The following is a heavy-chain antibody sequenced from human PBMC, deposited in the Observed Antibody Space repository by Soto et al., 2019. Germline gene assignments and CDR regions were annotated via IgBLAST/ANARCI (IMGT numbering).Heavy chain of an antibody. J-gene: IGHJ4*02. CDR2: IYYSGST. CDR3: ARGGTVGATGMVDY. V-gene: IGHV4-59*01. D-gene: IGHD1-26*01. CDR1: GGSISSYY. Sequence: PSETLSLTCTVSGGSISSYYWSWIRQPPGKGLEWIGYIYYSGSTNYNPSLKSRVTISVDTSKNQFSLKLSSVTAAGTAVYYCARGGTVGATGMVDYWGQGTLVTVSS.